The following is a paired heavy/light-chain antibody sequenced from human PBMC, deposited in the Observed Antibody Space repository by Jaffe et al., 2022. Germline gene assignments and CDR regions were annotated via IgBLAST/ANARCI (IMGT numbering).Heavy chain of an antibody. CDR2: ISQSGST. J-gene: IGHJ5*02. V-gene: IGHV4-38-2*01. Sequence: QVQLQESGPGLVKPSETLSLTCAVSGYSISSGYYWGWIRQPPGKGLEWIGSISQSGSTCYNPSLKSRATISVDTSKNQFSLKLTSVTATDTAVYYCARHLITVIRGVTITKRSNWFDPWGQGTLVTVSS. D-gene: IGHD3-10*01. CDR3: ARHLITVIRGVTITKRSNWFDP. CDR1: GYSISSGYY.
Light chain of an antibody. CDR1: SSDVGGYNY. J-gene: IGLJ2*01. Sequence: QSALTQPPSASGSPGQSVTISCTGTSSDVGGYNYVSWYQQHLGKAPKLMIYEVSKRPSGVPDRFSGSKSGNTASLTVSGLQAEDEADYYCSSYAGSNNFDVVFGGGTKLTVL. CDR2: EVS. V-gene: IGLV2-8*01. CDR3: SSYAGSNNFDVV.